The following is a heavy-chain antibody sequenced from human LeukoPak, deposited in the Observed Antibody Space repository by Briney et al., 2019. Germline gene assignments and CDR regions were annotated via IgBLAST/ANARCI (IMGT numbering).Heavy chain of an antibody. CDR3: ARTNGYYDL. J-gene: IGHJ2*01. CDR1: GFTFSSHG. D-gene: IGHD1/OR15-1a*01. CDR2: ISGSGGTT. V-gene: IGHV3-23*01. Sequence: GGSLRLSCAASGFTFSSHGISWVRQAPGKGLEWVSGISGSGGTTFYADSVKGRFTISRDNSKNTLYLQMNNLRAEDTAVYYCARTNGYYDLWGRGTLVTVSS.